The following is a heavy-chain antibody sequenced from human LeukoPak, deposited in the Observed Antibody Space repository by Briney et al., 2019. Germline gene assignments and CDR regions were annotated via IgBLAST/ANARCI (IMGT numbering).Heavy chain of an antibody. D-gene: IGHD3-16*01. CDR2: ISSSSSYI. V-gene: IGHV3-21*04. J-gene: IGHJ5*02. Sequence: PGGSLRLSCAASGFTFSSYSMNWVRQAPGKGLEWVSSISSSSSYIYYADSVKGRFTISRDNSKNTLYLQMNSLRAEDTAVYYCAKGLFWFDPWGQGTLVTVSS. CDR1: GFTFSSYS. CDR3: AKGLFWFDP.